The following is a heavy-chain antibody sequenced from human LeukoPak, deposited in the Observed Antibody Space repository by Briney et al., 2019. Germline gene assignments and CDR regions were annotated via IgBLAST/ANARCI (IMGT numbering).Heavy chain of an antibody. D-gene: IGHD6-13*01. CDR2: ISSSSSYT. CDR1: GFTFSDYY. J-gene: IGHJ4*02. V-gene: IGHV3-11*06. Sequence: GSLRLSCAASGFTFSDYYMSWVRQAPGKGVEWGSYISSSSSYTNYADSVKGGFTISRDNAKNSLYLQMNILRADDTAVYYCARDGGAAAGTFEYYFDYWGQGPLVTVSS. CDR3: ARDGGAAAGTFEYYFDY.